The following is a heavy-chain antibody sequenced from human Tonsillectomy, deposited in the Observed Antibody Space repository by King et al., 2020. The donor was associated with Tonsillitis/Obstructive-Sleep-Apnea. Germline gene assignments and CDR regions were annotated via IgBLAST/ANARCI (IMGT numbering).Heavy chain of an antibody. CDR3: AKGGYCSSTSCPFDY. CDR2: IRGSGGST. D-gene: IGHD2-2*01. Sequence: VQLVESGGGLVQPGGSLRLSCAASGFTFSSYAMSWVRQAPGKGLEWVSTIRGSGGSTSYADSVKGRLTISRDNSKNTLYLQMTSLRAEDTAVYYCAKGGYCSSTSCPFDYWGQGTLVTVSS. CDR1: GFTFSSYA. V-gene: IGHV3-23*04. J-gene: IGHJ4*02.